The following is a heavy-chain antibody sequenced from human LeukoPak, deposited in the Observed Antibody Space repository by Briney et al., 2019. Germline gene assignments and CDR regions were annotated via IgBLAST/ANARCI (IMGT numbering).Heavy chain of an antibody. D-gene: IGHD4-11*01. Sequence: GPLRLSCAASGFTFSSYAMSWVRQAPGKGLEWVSAIIGRGGSTYYADSVKGRFTISRHNTKNTLYLQMNSPRAEDTAVDYCAKTYGTVTTLTDDYWGQGTLVTVSS. J-gene: IGHJ4*02. CDR1: GFTFSSYA. CDR2: IIGRGGST. V-gene: IGHV3-23*01. CDR3: AKTYGTVTTLTDDY.